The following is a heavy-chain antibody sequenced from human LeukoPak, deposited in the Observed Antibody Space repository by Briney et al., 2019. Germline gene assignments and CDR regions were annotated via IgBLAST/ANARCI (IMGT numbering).Heavy chain of an antibody. Sequence: SETLSLTCTVSGGSISSYYWSWIRQPPGKGLEWIGYVYYSGSTNYNPSLKSRVTISVDTSKNQFSLRLSSVTAADTAVYFCASKSERFLETGAFDIWGQGTMVTVSS. CDR2: VYYSGST. CDR1: GGSISSYY. D-gene: IGHD3-3*01. V-gene: IGHV4-59*01. J-gene: IGHJ3*02. CDR3: ASKSERFLETGAFDI.